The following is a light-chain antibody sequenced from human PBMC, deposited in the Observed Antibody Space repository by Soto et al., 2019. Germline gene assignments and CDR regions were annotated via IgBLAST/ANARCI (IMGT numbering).Light chain of an antibody. CDR1: QSVSSY. Sequence: EIVLTQSPATLSLSPGERATLSCRASQSVSSYLAWYQQKPGQAPRLLIYDASNRATGIPARFSGSGSGTDFTLTISSLEPEDFAVYYCRQRSDWPRTFGQGTNLEIK. CDR3: RQRSDWPRT. V-gene: IGKV3-11*01. CDR2: DAS. J-gene: IGKJ2*01.